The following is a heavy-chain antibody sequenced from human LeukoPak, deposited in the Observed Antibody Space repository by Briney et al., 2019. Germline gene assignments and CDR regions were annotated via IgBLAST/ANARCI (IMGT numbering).Heavy chain of an antibody. D-gene: IGHD4-17*01. Sequence: ASVKVSCKVSGYTLTELSMHWVRQAPGKGLEWMGGFDPEDGETIYAQKFQGRVTMTEDTSTDTAYMELSSLRSEDTAVYYCATDHPTTLTTALDYWGQGTLVTVSS. CDR1: GYTLTELS. CDR3: ATDHPTTLTTALDY. J-gene: IGHJ4*02. CDR2: FDPEDGET. V-gene: IGHV1-24*01.